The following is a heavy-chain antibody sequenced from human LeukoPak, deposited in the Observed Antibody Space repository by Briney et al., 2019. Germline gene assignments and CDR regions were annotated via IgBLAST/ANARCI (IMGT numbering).Heavy chain of an antibody. Sequence: PGGSPRLSCAASGFTFSSYAMTWVRQAPGKGLEWVSSVSGSGRNTFYPDSVEGRFTISRDNSKNTVYLQMNSLRADDTAVYYCVKSRRVGANQRGLSDYWGRGHWSPSPQ. CDR2: VSGSGRNT. J-gene: IGHJ4*02. CDR3: VKSRRVGANQRGLSDY. V-gene: IGHV3-23*01. CDR1: GFTFSSYA. D-gene: IGHD1-26*01.